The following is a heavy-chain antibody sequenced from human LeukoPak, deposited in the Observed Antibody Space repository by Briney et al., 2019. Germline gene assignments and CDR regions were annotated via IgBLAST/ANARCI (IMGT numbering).Heavy chain of an antibody. V-gene: IGHV3-23*01. CDR3: AKCPYAVNWNLFDY. CDR2: ISGGGGST. J-gene: IGHJ4*02. D-gene: IGHD1-20*01. CDR1: GFTLSSYA. Sequence: PGGSLRLSCAASGFTLSSYAMSWVRQAPGKGLEWVSAISGGGGSTSYADSVKGRFTISRDNSKKPLYLQMNSLRTEDTAVYYCAKCPYAVNWNLFDYWGQGTLVTVSS.